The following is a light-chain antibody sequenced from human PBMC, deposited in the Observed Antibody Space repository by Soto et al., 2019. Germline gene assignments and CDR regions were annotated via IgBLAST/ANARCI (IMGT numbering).Light chain of an antibody. J-gene: IGLJ2*01. CDR3: GSWDSSLTGVV. V-gene: IGLV1-51*01. CDR1: SSNIGNQF. CDR2: DNN. Sequence: QSVLTQPPSVSAAPGQKVTISCSGSSSNIGNQFVSWYQQLPGTAPKLLIYDNNKRPSGILDRFSGSKSGTSATLGIAGLQTGDEADYYCGSWDSSLTGVVFGGGTKLTVL.